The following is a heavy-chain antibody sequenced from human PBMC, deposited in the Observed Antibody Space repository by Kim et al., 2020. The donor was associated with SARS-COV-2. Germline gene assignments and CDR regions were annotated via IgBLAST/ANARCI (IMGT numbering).Heavy chain of an antibody. CDR3: ARDIVYGLRKAGTHWFDP. V-gene: IGHV3-66*01. J-gene: IGHJ5*02. Sequence: GGSLRLSCAASGFTVSSNYMSWVRQAPGKGLEWVSVIYSGGSTYYADSVKGRFTISRDNSKNTLYLQMNSLRAEDTAVYYCARDIVYGLRKAGTHWFDPWGQGTLVTVSS. D-gene: IGHD6-13*01. CDR2: IYSGGST. CDR1: GFTVSSNY.